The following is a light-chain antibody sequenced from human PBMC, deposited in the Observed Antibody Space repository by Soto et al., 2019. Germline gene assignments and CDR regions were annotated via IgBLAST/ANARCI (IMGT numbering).Light chain of an antibody. Sequence: QSVLTQPASVSGSPGQSITISCTGTSSDVGRYNYVSWYQQHPGKAPKLMIYDVSNRPSGISNRFSGSKSGNTASLTISGLQAEDEGDYYCSSHTTSNTVVFGGGTKLTVL. V-gene: IGLV2-14*01. CDR3: SSHTTSNTVV. CDR1: SSDVGRYNY. CDR2: DVS. J-gene: IGLJ2*01.